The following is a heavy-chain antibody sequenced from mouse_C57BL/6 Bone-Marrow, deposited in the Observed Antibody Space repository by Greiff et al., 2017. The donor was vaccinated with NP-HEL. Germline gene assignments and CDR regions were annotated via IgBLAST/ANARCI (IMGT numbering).Heavy chain of an antibody. D-gene: IGHD2-2*01. V-gene: IGHV5-9-1*02. J-gene: IGHJ1*03. CDR1: GFTFSSYA. CDR3: TRDHGYNWYFDV. Sequence: EVQVVESGEGLVKPGGSLKLSCAASGFTFSSYAMSWVRQTPEKRLEWVAYISSGGDYIYYADTVKGRFTISRDNARNTLYLQMSSLKSEDTAMYYCTRDHGYNWYFDVWGTGTTVTVSS. CDR2: ISSGGDYI.